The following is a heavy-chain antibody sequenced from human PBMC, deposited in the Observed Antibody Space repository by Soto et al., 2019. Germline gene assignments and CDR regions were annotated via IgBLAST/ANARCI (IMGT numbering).Heavy chain of an antibody. CDR3: ARASTVTTYYYYGMDV. CDR2: ISYDGSNK. V-gene: IGHV3-30-3*01. J-gene: IGHJ6*02. D-gene: IGHD4-4*01. Sequence: GGSLRLSCAASGFTFSSYAMHWVGQAPGKGLEWVAVISYDGSNKYYAGSVKGRFTISRDNSKNTLYLQMNSLRAEDTAVYYCARASTVTTYYYYGMDVWGQGTTVTVSS. CDR1: GFTFSSYA.